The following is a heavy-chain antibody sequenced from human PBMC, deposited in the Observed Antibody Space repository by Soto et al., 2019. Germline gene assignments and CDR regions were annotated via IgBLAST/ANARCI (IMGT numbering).Heavy chain of an antibody. CDR2: IYYSEST. Sequence: QVQLQESGPGLVKPSETLSLTCTVSGGSVSSGSYYWSWIRQPPGKGLEWIGYIYYSESTNYNPSLKSRVTISVDTSKNQFSLKLSSVTAADTAVYYCARVFLVVTAIDYWGQGTLVTVSS. J-gene: IGHJ4*02. CDR3: ARVFLVVTAIDY. D-gene: IGHD2-21*02. V-gene: IGHV4-61*01. CDR1: GGSVSSGSYY.